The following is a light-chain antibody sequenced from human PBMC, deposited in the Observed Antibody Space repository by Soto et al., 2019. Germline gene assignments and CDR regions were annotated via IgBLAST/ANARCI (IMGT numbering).Light chain of an antibody. CDR3: QQYNNWPRT. Sequence: DIQMTKSHSTLSASVGDRVTITCRASQSISSWLAWYQQKPGKAPKLLIYAASTLQSGVPSRFSGSWSGTECTLTISSLQSEDVAVYYCQQYNNWPRTFGQGTKVDIK. J-gene: IGKJ1*01. CDR2: AAS. CDR1: QSISSW. V-gene: IGKV1-5*01.